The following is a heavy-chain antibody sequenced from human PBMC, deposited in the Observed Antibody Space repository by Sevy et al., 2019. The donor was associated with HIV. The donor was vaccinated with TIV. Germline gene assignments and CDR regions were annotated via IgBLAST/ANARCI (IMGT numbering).Heavy chain of an antibody. CDR3: AEANVDTAMVTSSSSWTGWFDP. D-gene: IGHD5-18*01. CDR2: ISAYNGNT. J-gene: IGHJ5*02. CDR1: GYTFTSYG. Sequence: ASVKVSCKASGYTFTSYGISWVRQAPGQGLEWMGWISAYNGNTNYAQKLQGRVTMTTDTSTSTAYMERRSLRSDDTAVYYCAEANVDTAMVTSSSSWTGWFDPWGQGTLVTVSS. V-gene: IGHV1-18*01.